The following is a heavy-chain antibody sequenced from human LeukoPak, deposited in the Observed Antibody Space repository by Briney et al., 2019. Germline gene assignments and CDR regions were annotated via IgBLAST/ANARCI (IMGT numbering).Heavy chain of an antibody. V-gene: IGHV3-73*01. Sequence: QPGGSLRLSCAASGFTFSGSAMHWVRQASGKGLEWVGRIRSKANSYATAYAASVKGRFTISRDDSKNTAYLQMNSLKTEDTAVYYSTRHRSRYGERAGDFDYWGQGTLVTVSS. CDR3: TRHRSRYGERAGDFDY. CDR2: IRSKANSYAT. D-gene: IGHD4-17*01. J-gene: IGHJ4*02. CDR1: GFTFSGSA.